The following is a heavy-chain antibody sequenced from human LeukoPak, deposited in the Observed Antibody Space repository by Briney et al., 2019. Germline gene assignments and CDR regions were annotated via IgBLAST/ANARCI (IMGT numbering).Heavy chain of an antibody. V-gene: IGHV1-69*13. CDR1: GDTFSSYA. CDR3: AREQVGGPVSGNSYFDY. J-gene: IGHJ4*02. Sequence: SVKVSCKASGDTFSSYAISWVRQAPGQGLEWMGGIIPTFGTANYAQKFQGRVTITADESTSTAYMELSSLRSEDTAVYYCAREQVGGPVSGNSYFDYWGQGTLVTVSS. D-gene: IGHD4-23*01. CDR2: IIPTFGTA.